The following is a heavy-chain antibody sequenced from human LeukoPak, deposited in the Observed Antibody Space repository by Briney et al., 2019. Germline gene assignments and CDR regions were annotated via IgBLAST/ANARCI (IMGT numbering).Heavy chain of an antibody. Sequence: SETLSLTCTVSGYFISSGYYWGWIRQPPGKGLEWIGEINHSGSTNYNPSLKSRVTISVDTSKNQFSLKLSSVTAADTAVYYCACPSGNHLYSFDYWGQGTLVTVSS. CDR2: INHSGST. D-gene: IGHD1-14*01. V-gene: IGHV4-38-2*02. J-gene: IGHJ4*02. CDR3: ACPSGNHLYSFDY. CDR1: GYFISSGYY.